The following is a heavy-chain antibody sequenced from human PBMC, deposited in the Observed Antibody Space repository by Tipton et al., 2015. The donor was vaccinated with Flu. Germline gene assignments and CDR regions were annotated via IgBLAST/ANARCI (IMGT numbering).Heavy chain of an antibody. CDR1: GGSVSNRNYY. V-gene: IGHV4-39*01. Sequence: LSLTCSVSGGSVSNRNYYWGWIRQPPGKGLEWIGSIFQSGATYYTPSLKSRVIISLDTSKKQFSLKLSSVTAADTAVYYCGSREYSGKFHDGFDIWGQGTTVIVSS. CDR3: GSREYSGKFHDGFDI. CDR2: IFQSGAT. J-gene: IGHJ3*02. D-gene: IGHD1-26*01.